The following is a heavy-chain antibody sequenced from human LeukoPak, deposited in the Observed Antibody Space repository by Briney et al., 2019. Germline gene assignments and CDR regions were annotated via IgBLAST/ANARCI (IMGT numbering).Heavy chain of an antibody. CDR1: GFTFSSYA. Sequence: GGSLRPSCAASGFTFSSYAMHWVRQAPGKGLEWVAVISYDGSNKYYADSVKGRFTISRDNSKNTLYLQMNSLRAEDTAVYYCARDGTYYYGSGSQVDYWGQGTLVTVSS. V-gene: IGHV3-30*01. CDR2: ISYDGSNK. J-gene: IGHJ4*02. D-gene: IGHD3-10*01. CDR3: ARDGTYYYGSGSQVDY.